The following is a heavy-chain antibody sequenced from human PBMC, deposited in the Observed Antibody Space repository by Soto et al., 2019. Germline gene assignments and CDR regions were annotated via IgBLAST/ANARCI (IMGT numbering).Heavy chain of an antibody. CDR2: TYYRSKWYT. J-gene: IGHJ4*02. CDR1: GDDSVSSNSAA. D-gene: IGHD2-2*01. Sequence: SQTLSLTCAITGDDSVSSNSAAWNWVRQSPSRGLEWLGRTYYRSKWYTDYAVSVKSRITINPDTSKNQFSLQLNSVTPEDTAVYYCARGTAAMGDSWGQGTLVTVSS. CDR3: ARGTAAMGDS. V-gene: IGHV6-1*01.